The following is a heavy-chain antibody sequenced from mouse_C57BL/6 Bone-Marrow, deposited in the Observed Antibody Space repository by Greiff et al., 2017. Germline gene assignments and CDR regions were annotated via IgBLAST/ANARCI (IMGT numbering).Heavy chain of an antibody. J-gene: IGHJ4*01. CDR1: GFSLPSYG. CDR2: IWRGGST. D-gene: IGHD1-1*01. Sequence: QVQLKQSGPGLVQPSQSLSITCTVPGFSLPSYGVHWVRQSPGKGLEWLGVIWRGGSTDYNEAFMSKLSITKDNSKSQVFFKMNSLQADDTAIYYCAKDYGSSDCYAMDYWGQGTSVTVSS. V-gene: IGHV2-5*01. CDR3: AKDYGSSDCYAMDY.